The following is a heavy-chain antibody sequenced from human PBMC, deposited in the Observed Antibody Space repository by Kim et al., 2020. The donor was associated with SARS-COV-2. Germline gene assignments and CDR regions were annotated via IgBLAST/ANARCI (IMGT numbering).Heavy chain of an antibody. CDR1: GGSLSSSTYY. CDR3: ARDRGYPRWGWFDP. V-gene: IGHV4-39*01. CDR2: IYYSGST. Sequence: SETLSLTCTVSGGSLSSSTYYWGWIRQPLGKGLEWIGSIYYSGSTYYNPSLKSRVTISVDTSKNQFSLKLSSVTAADTAVYYCARDRGYPRWGWFDPWGQGTLVTVSS. D-gene: IGHD3-22*01. J-gene: IGHJ5*02.